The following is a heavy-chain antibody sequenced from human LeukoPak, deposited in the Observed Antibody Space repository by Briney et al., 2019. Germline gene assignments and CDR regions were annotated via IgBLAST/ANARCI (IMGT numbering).Heavy chain of an antibody. Sequence: SQTLSLTCAISGDSVSSNSAAWNWIRQSPSRGLEWLGRTYHRSKWYNDYAVSVKSRITINPDTSKNRFSLKLSSVTAADTAVYYCARDEGEDGAPFDPWGQGTLVTVSS. V-gene: IGHV6-1*01. J-gene: IGHJ5*02. CDR3: ARDEGEDGAPFDP. CDR2: TYHRSKWYN. D-gene: IGHD4/OR15-4a*01. CDR1: GDSVSSNSAA.